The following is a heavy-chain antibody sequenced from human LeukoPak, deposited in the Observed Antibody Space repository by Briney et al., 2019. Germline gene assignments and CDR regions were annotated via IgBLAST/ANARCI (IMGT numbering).Heavy chain of an antibody. CDR2: ISYDGSNK. J-gene: IGHJ4*02. CDR1: GSTFSSYG. Sequence: GGPLSPSFPAPGSTFSSYGMHWVAKAPGKGLDWVAVISYDGSNKYYADSVKGRFTISRDNSKNTLYLQMNSLRAEDTAVYYCAKDRRQLVTLDYWGQGTLVTVSS. CDR3: AKDRRQLVTLDY. V-gene: IGHV3-30*18. D-gene: IGHD6-13*01.